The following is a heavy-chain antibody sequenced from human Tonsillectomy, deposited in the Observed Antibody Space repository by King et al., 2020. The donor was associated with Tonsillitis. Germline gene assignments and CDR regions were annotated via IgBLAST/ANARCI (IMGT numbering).Heavy chain of an antibody. D-gene: IGHD1-26*01. CDR3: ATAHRWESRTDY. CDR2: IKSKTDGGTP. Sequence: DVQLVESGGDLVKPGGSLRLSCAASGFTFTNAWMNWVRQAPGKGLEWVGRIKSKTDGGTPEYAAPVTGRFTISRVDSKNILYLQIDSLQTEDTAVYYWATAHRWESRTDYWGQGTLVTVSS. V-gene: IGHV3-15*01. CDR1: GFTFTNAW. J-gene: IGHJ4*02.